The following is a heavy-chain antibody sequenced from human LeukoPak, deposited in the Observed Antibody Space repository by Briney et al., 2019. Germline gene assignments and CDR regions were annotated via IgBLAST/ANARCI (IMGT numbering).Heavy chain of an antibody. CDR1: GGSFSGYY. J-gene: IGHJ4*02. CDR3: ARRRLGYYFDY. D-gene: IGHD5-24*01. Sequence: SETLSLTCGVYGGSFSGYYWSWIRQPPGKGLGWIGEINPRGSTNYNPSLKSRVTLSADTSKNQFSLTLNSVTAVDTAVYYCARRRLGYYFDYWGQGTLVTVSS. V-gene: IGHV4-34*01. CDR2: INPRGST.